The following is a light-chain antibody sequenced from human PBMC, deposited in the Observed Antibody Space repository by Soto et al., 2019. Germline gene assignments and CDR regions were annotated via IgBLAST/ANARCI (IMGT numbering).Light chain of an antibody. J-gene: IGLJ2*01. V-gene: IGLV8-61*01. Sequence: QTVVTQEPSFSVSPVGTVTLTCGLSSGSVSTSYYPSWYQQTPGQAPRTLIYNTYTRSSGVPDRFFASILGDKAALTITGAQADDESDYYCVLYMGSGISVFGGGTKVTVL. CDR2: NTY. CDR1: SGSVSTSYY. CDR3: VLYMGSGISV.